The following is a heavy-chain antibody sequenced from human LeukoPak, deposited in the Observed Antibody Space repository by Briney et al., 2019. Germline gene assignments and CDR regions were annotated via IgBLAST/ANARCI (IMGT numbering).Heavy chain of an antibody. CDR3: AKDSIAARPRLYYFDY. CDR2: ISGSGGST. J-gene: IGHJ4*02. D-gene: IGHD6-6*01. V-gene: IGHV3-23*01. Sequence: GGSLRLSCAASGFTFSSYAMSWVRQAPGKGLEWVSAISGSGGSTYYADSVKGRLTISRDNSKNTLYLQMNSLRAEDTAVYYCAKDSIAARPRLYYFDYWGQGTLVTVSS. CDR1: GFTFSSYA.